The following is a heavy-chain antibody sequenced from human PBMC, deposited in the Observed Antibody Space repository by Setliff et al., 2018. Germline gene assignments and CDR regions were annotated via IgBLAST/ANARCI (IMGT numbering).Heavy chain of an antibody. Sequence: SETLSLTCAVSGDSVDNGNYYRSWIRQAAGKGLEWIGSIYYSGSTYYNPSLKSRVTISVDTSKNQFSLKLSSVTAADTAVYYCARDGGRTIFGVVEGSDYWGQGTLVTVSS. J-gene: IGHJ4*02. CDR1: GDSVDNGNYY. CDR2: IYYSGST. D-gene: IGHD3-3*01. V-gene: IGHV4-61*10. CDR3: ARDGGRTIFGVVEGSDY.